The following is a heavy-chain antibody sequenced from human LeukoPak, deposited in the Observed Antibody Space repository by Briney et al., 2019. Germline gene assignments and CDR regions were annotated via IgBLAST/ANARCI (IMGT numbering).Heavy chain of an antibody. Sequence: PPGGSLRLSCAASGFTFSSYWMHWVRHAPGKGLVWVSRINSDGSSTSYADSVKGRFTISRDNAKNTLYLQMNSLRAEDTAVYYCARAVAGTWGGYYFDYWGQGTLVTVSS. CDR2: INSDGSST. CDR3: ARAVAGTWGGYYFDY. V-gene: IGHV3-74*01. CDR1: GFTFSSYW. D-gene: IGHD6-19*01. J-gene: IGHJ4*02.